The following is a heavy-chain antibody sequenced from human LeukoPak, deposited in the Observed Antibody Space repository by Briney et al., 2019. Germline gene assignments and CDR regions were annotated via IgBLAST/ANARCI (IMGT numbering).Heavy chain of an antibody. CDR3: ARWDYDFWSGRADF. D-gene: IGHD3-3*01. V-gene: IGHV3-30-3*01. CDR2: VSYDGSNK. Sequence: GGSLRLSCAASGFTFTHYDVHWVRQAPGKGLGWVAVVSYDGSNKYYADSVKGRFTISRDNAKNTLYLQMNNLRVEDTAVYYCARWDYDFWSGRADFWGRGTLVTVSS. J-gene: IGHJ4*02. CDR1: GFTFTHYD.